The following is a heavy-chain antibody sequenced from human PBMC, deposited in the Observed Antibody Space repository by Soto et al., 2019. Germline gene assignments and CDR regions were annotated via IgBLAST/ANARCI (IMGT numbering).Heavy chain of an antibody. CDR2: INHSGST. V-gene: IGHV4-34*01. CDR1: GGSFSGYY. D-gene: IGHD6-6*01. J-gene: IGHJ6*02. Sequence: PSETLSLTCAVYGGSFSGYYWSWIRQPPGKGLEWIGEINHSGSTNYNPSLKSRVTISVDTSKNQFSLKLSSVTAADTAVYYCARGRGSSGVVRYYYCGMDVWGQGTTVTVSS. CDR3: ARGRGSSGVVRYYYCGMDV.